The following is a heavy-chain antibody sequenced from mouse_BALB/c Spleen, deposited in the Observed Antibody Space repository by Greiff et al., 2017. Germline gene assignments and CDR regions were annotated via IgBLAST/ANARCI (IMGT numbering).Heavy chain of an antibody. Sequence: QVQLKESGPELVRPGVSVKISCKGSGYTFTDYAMHWVKQSHAKSLEWIGVISTYYGNTNYNQKFKGKATMTVDKSSSTAYMELARLTSEDSAIYYCARCALPVPTIGTCAMDYWGQGTSVTVSS. D-gene: IGHD2-14*01. CDR2: ISTYYGNT. CDR3: ARCALPVPTIGTCAMDY. J-gene: IGHJ4*01. CDR1: GYTFTDYA. V-gene: IGHV1-67*01.